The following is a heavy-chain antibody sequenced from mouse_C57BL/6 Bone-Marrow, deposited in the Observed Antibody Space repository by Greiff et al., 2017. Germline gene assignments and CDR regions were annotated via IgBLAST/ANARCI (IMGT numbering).Heavy chain of an antibody. CDR1: GFTFSDFY. D-gene: IGHD2-12*01. V-gene: IGHV7-1*01. CDR2: SRNKANDYTT. Sequence: EVQLQQSGGGLVQSGRSLRLSCATSGFTFSDFYMEWVRQAPGKGLEWIAASRNKANDYTTEYSASVKGRFIVSRDTSQSILYLQMHALRAEDTAIYYCAREYYKGYLDYWGQGTTLTVSS. J-gene: IGHJ2*01. CDR3: AREYYKGYLDY.